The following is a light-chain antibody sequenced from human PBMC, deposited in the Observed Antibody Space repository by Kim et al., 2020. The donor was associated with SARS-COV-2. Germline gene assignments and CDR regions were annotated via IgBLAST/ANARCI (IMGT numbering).Light chain of an antibody. CDR3: QQPNVWPPWT. V-gene: IGKV3-15*01. CDR2: DTS. Sequence: IVMTQSPATLSGSPGERATLSCRASQSVSTNLAWYQQNPGQAPRLLIYDTSTRAAGVPARFSGSGSGTEFTLTISSLQSEDSAVYYCQQPNVWPPWTFGQGTKVDIK. J-gene: IGKJ1*01. CDR1: QSVSTN.